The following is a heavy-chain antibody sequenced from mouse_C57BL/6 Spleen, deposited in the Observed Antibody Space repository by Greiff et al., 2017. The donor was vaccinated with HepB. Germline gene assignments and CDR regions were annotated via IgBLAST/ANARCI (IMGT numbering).Heavy chain of an antibody. Sequence: ESGPGLVKPSQSLSLTCSVTGYSITSGYYWNWIRQFPGNKLEWMGYISYDGSNNYNPSRKNRISITRDTSKNQFFLKLNSVTTEDTATYYCASDYYGRGGYFDVWGTGTTVTVSS. CDR2: ISYDGSN. J-gene: IGHJ1*03. CDR1: GYSITSGYY. CDR3: ASDYYGRGGYFDV. V-gene: IGHV3-6*01. D-gene: IGHD1-1*01.